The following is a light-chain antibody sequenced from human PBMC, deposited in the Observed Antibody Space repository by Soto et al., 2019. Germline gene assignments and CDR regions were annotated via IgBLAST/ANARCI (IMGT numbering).Light chain of an antibody. V-gene: IGKV3-20*01. CDR3: HQYEIT. CDR2: GAS. CDR1: QSVSSSY. J-gene: IGKJ3*01. Sequence: EIVLTQSPGTLSLSPGERATLSCRASQSVSSSYLAWYQQKPGQAPRLLIYGASSRATGSPDRFSGSGSGTDFTHTISRLEPEDFEVYYCHQYEITFGPGTKVDIK.